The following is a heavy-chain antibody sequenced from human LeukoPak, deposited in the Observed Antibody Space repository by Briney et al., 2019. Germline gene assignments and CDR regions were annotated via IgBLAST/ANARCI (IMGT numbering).Heavy chain of an antibody. V-gene: IGHV4-59*08. Sequence: PSETLSLTCTVSGGSISSYYWSWIRQPPGKGLEWIGYIYYSGSTNYNPSLKSRVTISVDTSKNQFSLKLSSVTAADTAVYYCARHPRREYYFDYWGQGTLVTVSS. J-gene: IGHJ4*02. CDR2: IYYSGST. CDR1: GGSISSYY. CDR3: ARHPRREYYFDY.